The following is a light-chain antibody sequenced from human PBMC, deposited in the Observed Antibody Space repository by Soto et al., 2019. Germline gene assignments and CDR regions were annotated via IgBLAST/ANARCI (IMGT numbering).Light chain of an antibody. CDR2: DAS. CDR3: QQRRDWPIT. CDR1: QSVSNS. V-gene: IGKV3-11*01. Sequence: EIVLTQSPATLSLSPGERATLSCRASQSVSNSLAWYQQKPGQAPRLLIYDASNRATGIPARFSGSGSGTDFTLSISSLEPEDFAVYYCQQRRDWPITFGGGTKVEIK. J-gene: IGKJ4*01.